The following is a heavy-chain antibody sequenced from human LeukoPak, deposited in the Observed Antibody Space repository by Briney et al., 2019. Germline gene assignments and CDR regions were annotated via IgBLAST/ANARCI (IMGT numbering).Heavy chain of an antibody. Sequence: PSETLSLTCTVSGGSISSYYWSWIRQPPGKGLEWIGYIYYSGSTNYNPSLKSRVTISVDTSKNQFSLKLSSVTAADTAVYYCARDRGTGGSGSYLRAPFDYWGQGTLVTVSS. J-gene: IGHJ4*02. CDR3: ARDRGTGGSGSYLRAPFDY. V-gene: IGHV4-59*12. CDR2: IYYSGST. D-gene: IGHD3-10*01. CDR1: GGSISSYY.